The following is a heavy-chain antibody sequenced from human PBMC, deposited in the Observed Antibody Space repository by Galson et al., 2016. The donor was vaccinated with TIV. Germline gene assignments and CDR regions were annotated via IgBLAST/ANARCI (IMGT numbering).Heavy chain of an antibody. CDR3: ARGGTATTPPGFDF. CDR2: MFYTGSH. D-gene: IGHD4-17*01. CDR1: GASIDSYY. Sequence: ETLSLTCTVSGASIDSYYWNWIRQPPGKGLEWIGYMFYTGSHNYNPSLKSRVTISADTSKNQFSLKLTSVTAADTAVYYCARGGTATTPPGFDFWGQGSLVAVSS. J-gene: IGHJ4*02. V-gene: IGHV4-59*01.